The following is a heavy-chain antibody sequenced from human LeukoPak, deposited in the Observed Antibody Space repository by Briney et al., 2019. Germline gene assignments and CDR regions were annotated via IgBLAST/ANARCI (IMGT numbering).Heavy chain of an antibody. CDR3: ARKSGYAADAFDI. D-gene: IGHD5-12*01. J-gene: IGHJ3*02. CDR1: GGTFSSYA. V-gene: IGHV1-69*05. CDR2: IIPIFGTA. Sequence: GASVKVSCKASGGTFSSYAISWVRQAPGQGLEWMGGIIPIFGTANYARKFQGRVTITTDESTSTAYMELSSLRSEDTAVYYCARKSGYAADAFDIWGQGTMVTVSS.